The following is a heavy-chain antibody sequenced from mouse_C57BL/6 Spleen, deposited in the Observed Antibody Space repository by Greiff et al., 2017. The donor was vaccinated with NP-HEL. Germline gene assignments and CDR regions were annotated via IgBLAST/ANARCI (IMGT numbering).Heavy chain of an antibody. Sequence: VQLKESGGGLVKPGGSLKLSCAASGFTFSNYGMHWVRQAPEKGLEWVAYISSDSSTTYYTDTVKSRFTISKDNAKNTLFLQMTSLRSEDTAMYYCARSNPLAMDYWGQGTSVTVSS. CDR2: ISSDSSTT. V-gene: IGHV5-17*01. CDR3: ARSNPLAMDY. D-gene: IGHD2-5*01. J-gene: IGHJ4*01. CDR1: GFTFSNYG.